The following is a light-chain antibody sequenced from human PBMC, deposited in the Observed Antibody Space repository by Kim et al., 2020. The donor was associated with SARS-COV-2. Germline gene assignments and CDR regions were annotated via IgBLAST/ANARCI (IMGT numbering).Light chain of an antibody. CDR3: QQYFTPPYT. V-gene: IGKV4-1*01. Sequence: DIVMTQSPDSLAVSLGERATINCKSSQSVLHSSNNKNYLAWYQQRPGQPPKLLIYWASTRESGVPDRLSGSGSGTDFALTISSLQAEDVAVYSCQQYFTPPYTLGQGTKLEI. J-gene: IGKJ2*01. CDR1: QSVLHSSNNKNY. CDR2: WAS.